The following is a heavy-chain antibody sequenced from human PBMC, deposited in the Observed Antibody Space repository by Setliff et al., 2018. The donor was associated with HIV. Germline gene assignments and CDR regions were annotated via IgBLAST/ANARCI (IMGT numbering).Heavy chain of an antibody. CDR1: GFTFRSYW. CDR3: ACPKEGYSGSGGAFQI. D-gene: IGHD3-10*01. Sequence: PGGSLRLSCAGSGFTFRSYWLSWVRQAPGKGLEWVANIKQDGSEKNYVDSVMGRFTISRENAKSTMYLQMNSLKADDTAMYYCACPKEGYSGSGGAFQIWGQGTMVTVSS. J-gene: IGHJ3*02. V-gene: IGHV3-7*01. CDR2: IKQDGSEK.